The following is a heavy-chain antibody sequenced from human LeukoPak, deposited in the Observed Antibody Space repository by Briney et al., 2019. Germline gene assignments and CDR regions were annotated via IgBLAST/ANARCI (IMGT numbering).Heavy chain of an antibody. J-gene: IGHJ4*02. CDR3: ARVSREWLPPYPDY. CDR1: GYTFTSYG. D-gene: IGHD6-19*01. CDR2: ISAYNGNT. Sequence: ASVKVSCKASGYTFTSYGISWVRQAPGQGLEWMGWISAYNGNTNYAQKLLGRVTMTTDTSTSTAYMELRSLRSDDTAVYYCARVSREWLPPYPDYWGQGTLVTVSS. V-gene: IGHV1-18*01.